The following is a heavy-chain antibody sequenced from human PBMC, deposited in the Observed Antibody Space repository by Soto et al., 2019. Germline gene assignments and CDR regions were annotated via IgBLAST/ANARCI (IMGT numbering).Heavy chain of an antibody. J-gene: IGHJ6*02. CDR3: ARNWTTSGMDF. V-gene: IGHV1-18*04. CDR1: GYFFTSYG. Sequence: ASVKVSCKASGYFFTSYGISWVRQAPLQVLEWMGCISIYHAYSHSEQKFQGRVTMTTDTSTTTAYMELRSLTSDDTAVDYCARNWTTSGMDFWAQGTTVTVSS. D-gene: IGHD1-1*01. CDR2: ISIYHAYS.